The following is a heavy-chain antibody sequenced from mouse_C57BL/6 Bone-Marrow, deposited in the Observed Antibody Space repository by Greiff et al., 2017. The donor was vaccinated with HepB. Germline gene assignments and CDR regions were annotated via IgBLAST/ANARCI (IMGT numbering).Heavy chain of an antibody. J-gene: IGHJ3*01. V-gene: IGHV1-69*01. CDR2: IDPSDSYT. CDR3: ASYYSNCPWFAY. Sequence: VQLQQPGAELVMPGASVKLSCKASGYTFTSYWMHWVKQRPGQGLEWIGEIDPSDSYTNYNHKFKGKSTLTVDKSSSTAYMQLSSLTSEDSAVYYCASYYSNCPWFAYWGQGTLVTVSA. D-gene: IGHD2-5*01. CDR1: GYTFTSYW.